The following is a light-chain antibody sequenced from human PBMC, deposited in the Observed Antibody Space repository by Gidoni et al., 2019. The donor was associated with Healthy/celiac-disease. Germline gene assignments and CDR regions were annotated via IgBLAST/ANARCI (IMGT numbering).Light chain of an antibody. CDR2: EFS. CDR3: SSYTSSSTFVV. CDR1: SSDVGGYNY. V-gene: IGLV2-14*01. Sequence: QSALTQPASVSGCPGRSITISCTVTSSDVGGYNYVSWYQQHPGKAPKLMIYEFSNRPSGVSNRFSGSKSGNTASLTISGLQAEDGADYYCSSYTSSSTFVVFGGGTKLTVL. J-gene: IGLJ2*01.